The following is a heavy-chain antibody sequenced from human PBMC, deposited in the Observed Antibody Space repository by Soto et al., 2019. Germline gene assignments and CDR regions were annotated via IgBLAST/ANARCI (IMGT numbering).Heavy chain of an antibody. D-gene: IGHD3-22*01. CDR3: ASETYYYDSSGYSLQVFHPFQH. J-gene: IGHJ1*01. CDR2: IIPIFGTA. V-gene: IGHV1-69*01. CDR1: GGTFSSYA. Sequence: QVQLVQSGAEVKKPGSSVKVSCKASGGTFSSYAISWVRQAPGQGLEWMGGIIPIFGTANYAQKFQGRFKVIADESTSTAYRELSSLRSEDTAMYYCASETYYYDSSGYSLQVFHPFQHWGKGTMVTVSS.